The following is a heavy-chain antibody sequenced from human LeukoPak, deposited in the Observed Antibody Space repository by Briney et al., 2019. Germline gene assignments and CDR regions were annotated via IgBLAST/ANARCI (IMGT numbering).Heavy chain of an antibody. D-gene: IGHD4-23*01. J-gene: IGHJ5*02. CDR3: ASPVGSLLSWFDP. V-gene: IGHV1-69*01. Sequence: SVKVSCKASGGTFSSSAISWVRQAPGHGLEWMGGIIPIFGTANYAQKFQGRVTITADESTSTAYMELSSLRSEDTAVYYCASPVGSLLSWFDPWGQETLVTVSS. CDR2: IIPIFGTA. CDR1: GGTFSSSA.